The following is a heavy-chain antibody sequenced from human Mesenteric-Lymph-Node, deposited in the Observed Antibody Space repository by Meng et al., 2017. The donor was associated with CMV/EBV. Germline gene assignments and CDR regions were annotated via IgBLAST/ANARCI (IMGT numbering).Heavy chain of an antibody. J-gene: IGHJ4*02. CDR3: AKDNERFLVTGPDY. CDR2: INQDGSEK. Sequence: GESLKISCAASGFTFSRYWMSWVRQAPGKGLEWVANINQDGSEKYYVDSVKGRFTISRDNAKNSLYLQMHSLRVEDTAFYYCAKDNERFLVTGPDYWGQGTLVTVSS. V-gene: IGHV3-7*03. CDR1: GFTFSRYW. D-gene: IGHD3-3*01.